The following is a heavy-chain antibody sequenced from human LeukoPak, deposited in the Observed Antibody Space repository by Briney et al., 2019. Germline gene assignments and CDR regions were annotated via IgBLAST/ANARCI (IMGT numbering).Heavy chain of an antibody. CDR3: AKEDIVVVPAAIGHMGVDAFDI. CDR2: INPGGGNT. Sequence: GASVKVSCKASGYTFARYYIHWVRQAPGQRLEWMGIINPGGGNTNYAQKFQGRVTVTRDTSTTTVYLELSSLRAEDTAVYYCAKEDIVVVPAAIGHMGVDAFDIWGQGTMVTVSS. D-gene: IGHD2-2*01. CDR1: GYTFARYY. V-gene: IGHV1-46*01. J-gene: IGHJ3*02.